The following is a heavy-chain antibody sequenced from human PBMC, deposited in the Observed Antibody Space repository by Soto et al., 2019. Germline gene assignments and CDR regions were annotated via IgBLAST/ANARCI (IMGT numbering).Heavy chain of an antibody. J-gene: IGHJ2*01. V-gene: IGHV3-23*01. Sequence: PAGSLRLSCAASGFTFSSYAMNWVRQAPGKGLEWVSVISGSGGSTYYADSVKGRFTISRDNSKNTLYLQMNSLRAEDTAVYYCAKRTVGWYFDLWGRGTLVTVSS. CDR2: ISGSGGST. D-gene: IGHD4-17*01. CDR1: GFTFSSYA. CDR3: AKRTVGWYFDL.